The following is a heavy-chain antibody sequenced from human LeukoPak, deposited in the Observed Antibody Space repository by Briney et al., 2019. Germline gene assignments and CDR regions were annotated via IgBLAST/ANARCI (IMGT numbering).Heavy chain of an antibody. CDR1: GFTFSSYS. V-gene: IGHV3-21*01. Sequence: GGSLRLSCAASGFTFSSYSMNWVRQAPGKGLEWVSSISSSSSYIYYADSVKGRFTISRDNAENSLYLQMNSLRAEDTAVYYCAREPLYGDYVDYWGQGTLVTVSS. D-gene: IGHD4-17*01. J-gene: IGHJ4*02. CDR2: ISSSSSYI. CDR3: AREPLYGDYVDY.